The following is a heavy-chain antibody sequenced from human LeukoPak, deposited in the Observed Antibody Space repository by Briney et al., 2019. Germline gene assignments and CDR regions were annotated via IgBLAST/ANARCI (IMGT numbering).Heavy chain of an antibody. D-gene: IGHD3-22*01. V-gene: IGHV4-34*01. CDR3: ARGGTMIEGYYYMDV. CDR2: INHSGTT. CDR1: GGSLKDNY. J-gene: IGHJ6*03. Sequence: SETLSLTCAVYGGSLKDNYWSWIRQPPGKGLEWIGEINHSGTTNYNPSLKSRVTMSLDTSKNQLSLKLNSVTAADTAVYYCARGGTMIEGYYYMDVWGKGTTVTVSS.